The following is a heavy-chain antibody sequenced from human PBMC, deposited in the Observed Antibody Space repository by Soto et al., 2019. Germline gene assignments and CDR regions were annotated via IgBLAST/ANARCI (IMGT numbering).Heavy chain of an antibody. CDR1: GYSFTSYW. Sequence: GESLKISCKGSGYSFTSYWIGWVRQMPGKGLEWMGIIYPGDSDTRYSPSFQGQVTISADKSISTAYLQWSSLKASDTAMYYCARHMIAAAGTPYSVYYGMDVWGKGTTVTVYS. V-gene: IGHV5-51*01. CDR2: IYPGDSDT. J-gene: IGHJ6*04. CDR3: ARHMIAAAGTPYSVYYGMDV. D-gene: IGHD6-13*01.